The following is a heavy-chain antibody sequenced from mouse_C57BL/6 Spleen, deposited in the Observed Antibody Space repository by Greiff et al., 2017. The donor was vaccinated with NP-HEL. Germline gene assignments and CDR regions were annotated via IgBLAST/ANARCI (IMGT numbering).Heavy chain of an antibody. V-gene: IGHV5-4*01. CDR2: ISDGGSYT. D-gene: IGHD2-1*01. CDR1: GFTFSSYA. Sequence: EVKLVESGGGLVKPGGSLKLSCAASGFTFSSYAMSWVRQTPEKRLEWVATISDGGSYTYYPDNVKGRFTISRDNAKNNLYLQMSHLKSEDTAMYYCAREWDYGNYARYIDYWGQGTTLTVSS. J-gene: IGHJ2*01. CDR3: AREWDYGNYARYIDY.